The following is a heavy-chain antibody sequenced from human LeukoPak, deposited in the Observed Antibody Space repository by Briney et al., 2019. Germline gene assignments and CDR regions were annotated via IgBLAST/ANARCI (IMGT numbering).Heavy chain of an antibody. V-gene: IGHV3-23*01. CDR2: IGYTGDST. D-gene: IGHD4-23*01. Sequence: GGSLTLSCAASGFTFSSYAMNWVRQPPGKGLEWVSGIGYTGDSTFYADSVKGRFTVSRDSSKNTLFLHMNSLRAEDTALYYCAKSPTVDAAFDIWGEGRMVTVSS. J-gene: IGHJ3*02. CDR3: AKSPTVDAAFDI. CDR1: GFTFSSYA.